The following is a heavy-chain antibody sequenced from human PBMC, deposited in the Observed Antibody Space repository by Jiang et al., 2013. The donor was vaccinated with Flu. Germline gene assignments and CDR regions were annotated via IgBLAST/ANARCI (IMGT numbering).Heavy chain of an antibody. CDR1: GGSISSYY. J-gene: IGHJ6*02. D-gene: IGHD1-26*01. CDR3: ASYGIVYGMDV. Sequence: GPGLVKPSETLSLTCTVSGGSISSYYWSWIRQPPGKGLEWIGYIYYSGSTNYNPSLKSRVTISVDTSKNQFSLKLSSVTAADTAVYYCASYGIVYGMDVWGQGTTVTVSS. CDR2: IYYSGST. V-gene: IGHV4-59*01.